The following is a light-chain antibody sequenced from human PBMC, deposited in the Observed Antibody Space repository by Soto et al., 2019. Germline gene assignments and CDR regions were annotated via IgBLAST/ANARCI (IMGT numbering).Light chain of an antibody. V-gene: IGKV1-27*01. CDR2: AAS. CDR1: QGISNF. CDR3: QNYHSAPFT. J-gene: IGKJ3*01. Sequence: DIQMTQSPSSLSASVGDRVTVTCWASQGISNFLAWYQQKPGRVPKLLIYAASALVSGVPSRFSGSGSGTDFTLTISSLQPEDVASYYCQNYHSAPFTFGPGTKVDIK.